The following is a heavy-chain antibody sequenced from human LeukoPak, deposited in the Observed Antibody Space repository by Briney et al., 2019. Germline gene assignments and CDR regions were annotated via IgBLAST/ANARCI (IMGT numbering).Heavy chain of an antibody. CDR2: ISQDGSEK. CDR1: GFTFSSYW. D-gene: IGHD6-6*01. Sequence: GGSLRLSCAASGFTFSSYWMSWVRQLPAKGLEWVANISQDGSEKNYVDSVKGRFTISRDNAKNSLSLQMNNLGAEDTAVYYCARRTVAAREDYWGQGTLVTVSS. J-gene: IGHJ4*02. V-gene: IGHV3-7*01. CDR3: ARRTVAAREDY.